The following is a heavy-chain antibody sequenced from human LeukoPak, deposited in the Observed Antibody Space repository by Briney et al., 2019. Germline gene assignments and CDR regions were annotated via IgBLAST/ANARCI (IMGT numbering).Heavy chain of an antibody. CDR2: MNFNSGNT. J-gene: IGHJ6*02. D-gene: IGHD6-19*01. Sequence: ASVTVSCKASGYTFTNYDINWVRQAAGQGLEWMGWMNFNSGNTGYPQKFQGRVTMTRNTSISTAYMELSSLRSEDTAVYYCARVGKQWLDPTSYYYYGMDVWGQGTTVTVSS. CDR3: ARVGKQWLDPTSYYYYGMDV. V-gene: IGHV1-8*01. CDR1: GYTFTNYD.